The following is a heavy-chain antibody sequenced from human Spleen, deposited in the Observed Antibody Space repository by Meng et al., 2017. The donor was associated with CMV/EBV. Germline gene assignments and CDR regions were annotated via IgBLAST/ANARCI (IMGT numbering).Heavy chain of an antibody. Sequence: GESLKISCAASGFAFSFYGMHWVRQAPGKGLELVAFIRYDGSNEYYAGSVKGRFTISRDNSKNTLYLQMNSLGTEDTAVFYCAKSSGDFWSGYYTFDYWGQGTLVTVSS. CDR2: IRYDGSNE. J-gene: IGHJ4*02. CDR3: AKSSGDFWSGYYTFDY. CDR1: GFAFSFYG. D-gene: IGHD3-3*01. V-gene: IGHV3-30*02.